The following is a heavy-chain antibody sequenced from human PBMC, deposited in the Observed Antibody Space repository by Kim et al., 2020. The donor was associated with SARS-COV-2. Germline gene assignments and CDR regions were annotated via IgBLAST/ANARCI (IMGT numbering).Heavy chain of an antibody. J-gene: IGHJ2*01. CDR1: GFTFSSYA. D-gene: IGHD6-13*01. V-gene: IGHV3-30*04. CDR3: ARGVAAAGIWGWYFDL. Sequence: GGSLRLSCAASGFTFSSYAMHWVRQAPGKGLEWVAVISYDGSNKYYADSVQGRFTISRDNSKNTLYLQMNSLRAEDTAVYYCARGVAAAGIWGWYFDLWGRGTLVTVSS. CDR2: ISYDGSNK.